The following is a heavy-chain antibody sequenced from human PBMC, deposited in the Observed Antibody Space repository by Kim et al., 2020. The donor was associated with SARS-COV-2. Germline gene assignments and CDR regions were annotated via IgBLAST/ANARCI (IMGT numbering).Heavy chain of an antibody. CDR2: ISYDGSNK. J-gene: IGHJ6*02. CDR3: ARDILTGRLNLYYYYGMDV. D-gene: IGHD3-9*01. V-gene: IGHV3-30*04. CDR1: GFTFSSYA. Sequence: GGSLRLSCAASGFTFSSYAMHWVRQAPGKGLEWVAVISYDGSNKYYADSVKGRFTISRDNSKNTLYLQMNSLRAEDTAVYYCARDILTGRLNLYYYYGMDVWGQGTTVTVSS.